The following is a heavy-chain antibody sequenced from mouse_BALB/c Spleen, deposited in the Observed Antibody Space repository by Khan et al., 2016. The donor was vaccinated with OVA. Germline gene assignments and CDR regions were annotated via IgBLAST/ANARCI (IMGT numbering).Heavy chain of an antibody. V-gene: IGHV3-2*02. D-gene: IGHD1-1*01. Sequence: EVELVESGPGLVKPSQSLSLTCTVNGYSITSGYAWNCLRQFPGNKLECMGYISYSGSTSYNPSLRSRISITRDTSKNQFFLQLNSVTTEDTATYYCARKNYYGYDMDYWGQGTSVTVSS. J-gene: IGHJ4*01. CDR1: GYSITSGYA. CDR2: ISYSGST. CDR3: ARKNYYGYDMDY.